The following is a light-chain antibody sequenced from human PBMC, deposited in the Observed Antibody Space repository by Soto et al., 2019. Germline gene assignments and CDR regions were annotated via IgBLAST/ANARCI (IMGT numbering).Light chain of an antibody. V-gene: IGKV1-5*01. CDR3: QHYNSYSEA. Sequence: DIQIPQSPSTLPASVEDIVPITCRASQSISNWLAWYQQKPGKAPKLLIYDATTLQSGVPSRFSGSASGTEFTLTISSLQPDDFATYYCQHYNSYSEAFGQGTKVDIK. CDR1: QSISNW. J-gene: IGKJ1*01. CDR2: DAT.